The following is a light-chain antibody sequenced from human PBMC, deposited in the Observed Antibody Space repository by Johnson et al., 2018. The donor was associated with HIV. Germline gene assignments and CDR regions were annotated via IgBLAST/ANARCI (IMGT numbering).Light chain of an antibody. Sequence: QSVLTQPPSVSAAPGQKVTISCSGSSSNIGNNYVSWFQQLPGTAPKLLIYENNKRPSGIPARFSGSKSGTSATLGIAGLQAGDEADYYCGTWDNSLTPFFVFGTATKVTVL. J-gene: IGLJ1*01. V-gene: IGLV1-51*02. CDR1: SSNIGNNY. CDR2: ENN. CDR3: GTWDNSLTPFFV.